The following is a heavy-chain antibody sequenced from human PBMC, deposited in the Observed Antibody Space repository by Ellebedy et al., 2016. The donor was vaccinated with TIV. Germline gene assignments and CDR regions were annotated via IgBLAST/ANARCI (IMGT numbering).Heavy chain of an antibody. CDR2: IYGDGGT. V-gene: IGHV3-66*01. CDR1: EFTVSSYF. CDR3: ARDPRGGGDYGDNWFDP. Sequence: GESLKISCAASEFTVSSYFMSWVRQAPGKGLEWVSVIYGDGGTNYTDSVQGRFTISRDSSKNTLYLQMNSLRAEDTAVYYCARDPRGGGDYGDNWFDPWGQGTLVTVSS. D-gene: IGHD4-17*01. J-gene: IGHJ5*02.